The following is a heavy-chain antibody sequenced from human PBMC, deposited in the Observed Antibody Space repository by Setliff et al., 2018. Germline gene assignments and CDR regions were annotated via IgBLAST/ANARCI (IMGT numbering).Heavy chain of an antibody. V-gene: IGHV7-4-1*02. CDR2: INTNTGNP. J-gene: IGHJ6*03. D-gene: IGHD3-16*01. CDR1: GYTFSTYA. Sequence: ASVKVSCKASGYTFSTYAMNWVQQAPGQGLEWMGWINTNTGNPTYAQGFTGRFVFSLDTSVSTAYLQISSLKAEDTAVYYCASRGTSNGYYYYMDVWGNGTTVTVSS. CDR3: ASRGTSNGYYYYMDV.